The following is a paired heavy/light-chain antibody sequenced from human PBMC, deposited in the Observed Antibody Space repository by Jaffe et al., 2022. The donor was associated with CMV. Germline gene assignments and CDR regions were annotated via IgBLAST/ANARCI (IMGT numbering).Light chain of an antibody. V-gene: IGKV2-28*01. CDR3: MQALQTRT. J-gene: IGKJ3*01. CDR1: QSLLHSNGYNY. Sequence: DIVMTQSPLSLPVTPGEPASISCRSSQSLLHSNGYNYLDWYLQKPGQSPQLLIYLGSNRASGVPDRFSGSGSGTDFTLKISRVEAEDVGVYYCMQALQTRTFGPGTKVDIK. CDR2: LGS.
Heavy chain of an antibody. CDR3: AKDQGERLVVVVAATTPYYYYGMDV. J-gene: IGHJ6*02. Sequence: EVQLVESGGGLVQPGGSLRLSCAASGFTFSSYAMSWVRQAPGKGLEWVSAISGSGGSTYYADSVKGRFTISRDNSKNTLYLQMNSLRAEDTAVYYCAKDQGERLVVVVAATTPYYYYGMDVWGQGTTVTVSS. V-gene: IGHV3-23*04. CDR2: ISGSGGST. CDR1: GFTFSSYA. D-gene: IGHD2-15*01.